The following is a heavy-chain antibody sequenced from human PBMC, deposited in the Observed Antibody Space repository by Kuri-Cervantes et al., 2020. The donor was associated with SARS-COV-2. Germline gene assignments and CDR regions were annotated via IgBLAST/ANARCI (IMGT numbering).Heavy chain of an antibody. J-gene: IGHJ4*02. Sequence: GESLKISCAATGFTFSSYDMHWVRQATGKGLEWVSAIGTAGDTYYPDSVKGRFTISRDNSKNTLYLQMNSLRAEDTAVYYCARDLGTIQGRDYWGQGTLVTVSS. CDR2: IGTAGDT. V-gene: IGHV3-13*04. CDR1: GFTFSSYD. CDR3: ARDLGTIQGRDY. D-gene: IGHD1-1*01.